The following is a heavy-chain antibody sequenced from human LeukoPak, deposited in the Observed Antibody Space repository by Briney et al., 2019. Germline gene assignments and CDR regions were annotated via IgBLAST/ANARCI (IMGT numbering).Heavy chain of an antibody. CDR3: ARFGIAVAGTLDY. J-gene: IGHJ4*02. V-gene: IGHV4-59*08. CDR2: IYYSGST. D-gene: IGHD6-19*01. CDR1: GGSISSYY. Sequence: SETLSLTCTVSGGSISSYYWSWIRQPPGKGLEWIGYIYYSGSTNYNPSLKSRVTISVDTSKNQFSLKLSSVTAADTAVYYCARFGIAVAGTLDYWGQGTLVTVSS.